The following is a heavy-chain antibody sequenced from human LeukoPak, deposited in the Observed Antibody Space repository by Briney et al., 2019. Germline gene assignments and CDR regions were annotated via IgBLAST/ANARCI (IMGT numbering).Heavy chain of an antibody. D-gene: IGHD4-17*01. J-gene: IGHJ6*03. CDR2: IRYDGRNK. CDR3: AKGVATVTTYYYMDV. Sequence: GGSLRLSCAASGFIFSSYGMHWVRQAPGKGLEWVAFIRYDGRNKYYADSVKGRFTISRDNSKNTLYLQMNSLRAEDTAVYYCAKGVATVTTYYYMDVWGKGTTVTISS. CDR1: GFIFSSYG. V-gene: IGHV3-30*02.